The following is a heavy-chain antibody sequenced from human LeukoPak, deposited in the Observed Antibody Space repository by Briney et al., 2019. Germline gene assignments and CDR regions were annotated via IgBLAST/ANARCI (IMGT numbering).Heavy chain of an antibody. CDR3: ASGYSSGLEMHY. Sequence: PGRSLRLSCAASGFTFSSHGMHCVRQAPGKGLECVAVIWYDGSIKYYADSVKGRFTISRDNSKNTLYLQMNSLRAEDTAVYYCASGYSSGLEMHYWGQGTLVTVSS. D-gene: IGHD6-19*01. J-gene: IGHJ4*02. CDR1: GFTFSSHG. V-gene: IGHV3-33*01. CDR2: IWYDGSIK.